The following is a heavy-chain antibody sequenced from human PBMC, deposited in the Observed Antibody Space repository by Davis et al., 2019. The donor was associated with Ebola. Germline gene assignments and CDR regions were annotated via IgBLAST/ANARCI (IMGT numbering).Heavy chain of an antibody. J-gene: IGHJ4*02. CDR1: GFTFSSYA. CDR3: ARESGGLDY. V-gene: IGHV3-23*01. Sequence: GESLKISCAASGFTFSSYAMSWVRQAPGKGLEWVSAISGSGGSTYYADSVKGRFTISRHNSKNTLYLQMNSLRAEDTAVYYCARESGGLDYWGQGTLVTVSS. CDR2: ISGSGGST. D-gene: IGHD5-12*01.